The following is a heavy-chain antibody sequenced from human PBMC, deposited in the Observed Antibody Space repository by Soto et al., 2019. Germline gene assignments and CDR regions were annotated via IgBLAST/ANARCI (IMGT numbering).Heavy chain of an antibody. V-gene: IGHV4-39*01. CDR2: IYYTGTS. CDR1: GGSISSSSYY. CDR3: TRHAIGVVVPAAIRN. D-gene: IGHD2-15*01. J-gene: IGHJ4*02. Sequence: SETLSLTCAVSGGSISSSSYYWDWIRQPPGKGLEWIGTIYYTGTSNYNPSLKSRVTISVDTSKNQFSLHLSSVTAADTAVYYCTRHAIGVVVPAAIRNWGQGSLVTVSS.